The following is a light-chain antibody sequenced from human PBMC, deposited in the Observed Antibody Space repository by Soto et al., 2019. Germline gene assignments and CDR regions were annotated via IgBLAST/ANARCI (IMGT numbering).Light chain of an antibody. CDR1: QSVSSNY. Sequence: EIVLTQSPGTLSLSPGDRATLSCRASQSVSSNYLAWYQQKPGQAPRLLIYGASSRATGIPDRFSGSGPGTEFTLTISRLEPEDFAVYDCQRYGTSLPLTCGGGTKVEIK. J-gene: IGKJ4*01. CDR2: GAS. V-gene: IGKV3-20*01. CDR3: QRYGTSLPLT.